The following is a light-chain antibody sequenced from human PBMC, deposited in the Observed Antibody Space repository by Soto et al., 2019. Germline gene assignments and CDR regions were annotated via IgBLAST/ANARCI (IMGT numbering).Light chain of an antibody. CDR1: QSISSW. V-gene: IGKV1-5*03. CDR2: KAS. Sequence: DIQMTQSPSTLSASVGDRVTITCRASQSISSWLAWYQQKPGKAPNLLIYKASTLESGVPSRFSGSGSGTDFTLTISSLQPEDFATYYCQQANSFPFTFGGGTKVDIK. J-gene: IGKJ4*01. CDR3: QQANSFPFT.